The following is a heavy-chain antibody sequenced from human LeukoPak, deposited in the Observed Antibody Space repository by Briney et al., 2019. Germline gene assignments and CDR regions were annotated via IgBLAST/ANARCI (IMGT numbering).Heavy chain of an antibody. J-gene: IGHJ4*02. V-gene: IGHV3-74*01. Sequence: GRSLRLSCAASGFTFSSYWMHWVRQAPGKGLMWVSRINSDGSSTSYADSVKGRFTISRDNAKSTLYLQMNSLRAEDTAVYYCARGSLRYFDVWGQGTLVTVSS. CDR1: GFTFSSYW. CDR2: INSDGSST. D-gene: IGHD3-9*01. CDR3: ARGSLRYFDV.